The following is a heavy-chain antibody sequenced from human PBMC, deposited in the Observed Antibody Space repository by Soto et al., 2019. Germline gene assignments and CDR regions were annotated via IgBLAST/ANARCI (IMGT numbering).Heavy chain of an antibody. J-gene: IGHJ4*02. CDR1: GFTFSSYG. CDR2: IWYDGSNK. CDR3: ARDYDSSGYPRYYFDF. Sequence: GGSLRLSCAASGFTFSSYGMHWVRQAPGKGLEWVAVIWYDGSNKYYADSVKGRFTISRDNSKNTLYLQMNSLRAEDTAVYYCARDYDSSGYPRYYFDFWGQGTLVTVSS. D-gene: IGHD3-22*01. V-gene: IGHV3-33*01.